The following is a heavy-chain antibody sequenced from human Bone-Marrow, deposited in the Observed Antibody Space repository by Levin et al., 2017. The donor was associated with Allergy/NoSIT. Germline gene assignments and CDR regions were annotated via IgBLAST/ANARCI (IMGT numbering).Heavy chain of an antibody. CDR1: GFSFSTIGVG. J-gene: IGHJ4*02. Sequence: SGPTLVKPTQTLTLTCTFSGFSFSTIGVGVGWIRQPPGKALEWLAHIYWDGDVRYRTSLKSRLTVTKDTSQNQVVLSLTNAAPLDTATYYCAVYNDSDSGTYYHYFDHWGPGTLVTVSS. D-gene: IGHD3-10*01. CDR3: AVYNDSDSGTYYHYFDH. CDR2: IYWDGDV. V-gene: IGHV2-5*02.